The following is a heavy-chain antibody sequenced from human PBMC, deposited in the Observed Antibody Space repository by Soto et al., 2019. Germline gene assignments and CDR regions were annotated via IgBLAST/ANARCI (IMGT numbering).Heavy chain of an antibody. CDR3: AKDHSSSWIDY. D-gene: IGHD6-13*01. Sequence: QVQLVESGGGVVQPGRSLRLSCAASGFTFSSYGMHWVRQAPGKGLEWVAVISYDGSNKYYADSVKGRFTISRDNSKNKLYLQMNSLRAEDTAVYYCAKDHSSSWIDYWGQGNLVTVSS. J-gene: IGHJ4*02. V-gene: IGHV3-30*18. CDR1: GFTFSSYG. CDR2: ISYDGSNK.